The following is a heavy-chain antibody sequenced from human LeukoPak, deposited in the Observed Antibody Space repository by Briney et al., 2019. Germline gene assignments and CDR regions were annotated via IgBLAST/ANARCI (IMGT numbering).Heavy chain of an antibody. V-gene: IGHV1-69*05. CDR1: GGTFSDYT. D-gene: IGHD3-10*01. J-gene: IGHJ6*03. CDR3: ASSSFISHGDYYYYMDV. CDR2: RIPIFDKI. Sequence: SVKVSCKASGGTFSDYTISWLRQAPGQGLEWMGGRIPIFDKIKYAQKFQGRVTITTDESTSTAYMELSSLRSEDTAVYYCASSSFISHGDYYYYMDVWGKGTTVTVSS.